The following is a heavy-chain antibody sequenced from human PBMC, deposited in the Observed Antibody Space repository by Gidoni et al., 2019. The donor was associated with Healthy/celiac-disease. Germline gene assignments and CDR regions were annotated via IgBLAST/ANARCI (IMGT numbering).Heavy chain of an antibody. V-gene: IGHV3-48*03. CDR3: ARDHLKDFWSGLDFDY. D-gene: IGHD3-3*01. CDR1: GFTFSSYE. J-gene: IGHJ4*02. CDR2: ISSSGSTI. Sequence: EVQLVESGGGLVQPGGSLRLSCAASGFTFSSYEMNWVRQAPGKGLEWVSYISSSGSTIYYADSVKGRFTISRDNAKNSLYLQMNSLRAEDTAVYYCARDHLKDFWSGLDFDYWGQGTLVTVSS.